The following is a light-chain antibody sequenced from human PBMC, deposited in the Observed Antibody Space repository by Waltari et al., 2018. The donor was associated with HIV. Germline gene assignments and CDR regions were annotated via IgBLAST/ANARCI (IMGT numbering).Light chain of an antibody. J-gene: IGKJ2*01. CDR3: QQYKNWPYT. V-gene: IGKV3-15*01. CDR2: GAS. CDR1: QSINNN. Sequence: EVVMTQSPATLSVSPGDRATLSRRASQSINNNLALYQQKPGQAPRLLIYGASTRATGIPARFRGSGSATEFALTISSLQSGDFAVYFCQQYKNWPYTFGQGTKLEIK.